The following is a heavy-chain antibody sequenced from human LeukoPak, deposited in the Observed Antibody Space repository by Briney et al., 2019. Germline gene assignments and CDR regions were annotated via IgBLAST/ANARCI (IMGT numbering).Heavy chain of an antibody. CDR2: IHYSGSR. Sequence: SETLSLTCTVSGGSFNSNNYCSCIRQPPGKGLEYVGNIHYSGSRYYNLSLNSRVTISLDTSKNLFSLNLTSVTASDTAVSYCVRHGMGFGGTGHWGQGTLVTVSS. CDR3: VRHGMGFGGTGH. V-gene: IGHV4-39*01. J-gene: IGHJ4*02. CDR1: GGSFNSNNYC. D-gene: IGHD3-10*01.